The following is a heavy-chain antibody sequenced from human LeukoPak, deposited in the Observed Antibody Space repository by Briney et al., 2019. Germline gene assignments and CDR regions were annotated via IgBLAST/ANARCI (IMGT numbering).Heavy chain of an antibody. J-gene: IGHJ3*02. CDR3: ARSIVVVPAARPDPFDI. D-gene: IGHD2-2*01. CDR2: ISYDGSNK. V-gene: IGHV3-30*03. Sequence: PGRSLRLSCAASGFTFSSYGMHWVRQAPGKGLEWVAVISYDGSNKYYADSVKGRFTISRDNSKNTLYLQMNSLRAEDTAVYYCARSIVVVPAARPDPFDIWGQGTMVTVSS. CDR1: GFTFSSYG.